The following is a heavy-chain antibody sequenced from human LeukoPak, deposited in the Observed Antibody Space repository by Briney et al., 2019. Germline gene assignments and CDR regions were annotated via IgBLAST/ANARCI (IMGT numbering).Heavy chain of an antibody. D-gene: IGHD3-10*01. CDR2: IWYDGSYK. CDR3: AKDNVEVALLWFGELYPYYFDY. J-gene: IGHJ4*02. CDR1: GFTFSSYG. Sequence: GRPLRLSCAASGFTFSSYGMHWVRQAPGKGLEWVALIWYDGSYKYYADSVKGRFTISRDNSKSTLYLQMNSLRAEDTAVYYCAKDNVEVALLWFGELYPYYFDYWGQGTLVTVSS. V-gene: IGHV3-33*06.